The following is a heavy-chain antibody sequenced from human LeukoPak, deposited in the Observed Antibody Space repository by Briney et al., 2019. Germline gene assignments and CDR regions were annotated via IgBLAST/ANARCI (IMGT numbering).Heavy chain of an antibody. CDR3: ARGSRELYYFDY. J-gene: IGHJ4*02. D-gene: IGHD1-7*01. CDR1: GGSISTYY. V-gene: IGHV4-59*01. Sequence: SETLSLTCTVSGGSISTYYWSWIRQPPGKGLEWIGYIYYSGSTKYNPSLKSRVTISVDASKTQFSLKLNSVTAADTAVYYCARGSRELYYFDYWGQGTLVTVSS. CDR2: IYYSGST.